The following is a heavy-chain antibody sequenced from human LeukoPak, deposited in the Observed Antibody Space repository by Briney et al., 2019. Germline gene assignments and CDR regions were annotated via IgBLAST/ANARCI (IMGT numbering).Heavy chain of an antibody. V-gene: IGHV3-23*01. CDR2: SGTDGDT. D-gene: IGHD6-13*01. CDR1: GFSFSSTA. J-gene: IGHJ4*02. CDR3: AKKTPGTYPFDY. Sequence: GGSLRLSCAASGFSFSSTAMNWVRQAPGKGLEWVSASGTDGDTYYADSVQGRFTISRDNSRNTLYLQMTSLRAYDTAVYYCAKKTPGTYPFDYWGQGTLVTVSP.